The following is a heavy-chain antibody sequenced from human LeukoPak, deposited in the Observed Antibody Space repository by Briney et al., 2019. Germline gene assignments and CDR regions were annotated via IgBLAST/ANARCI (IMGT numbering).Heavy chain of an antibody. J-gene: IGHJ4*02. D-gene: IGHD3-10*01. CDR1: GFTVSRNY. Sequence: SGGSLRLSCAASGFTVSRNYMSWVRQAPGKGLEWVSVIYSGGNTYYADFVKGRFTISRDNSKNTLYLQINSLTAEDTAVYYCANLPRGDYWGPGTLVTVSS. V-gene: IGHV3-53*01. CDR2: IYSGGNT. CDR3: ANLPRGDY.